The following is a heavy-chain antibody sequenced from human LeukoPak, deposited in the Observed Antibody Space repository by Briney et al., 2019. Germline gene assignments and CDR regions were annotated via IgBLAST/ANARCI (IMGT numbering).Heavy chain of an antibody. CDR2: IYPGDSDT. J-gene: IGHJ4*02. CDR3: ARRGNWAPFDY. D-gene: IGHD7-27*01. CDR1: GYSFTSYL. Sequence: GESLKISCKGSGYSFTSYLIGWVRQIPGEGLEWMGIIYPGDSDTRYSPSFQGQVTISAAKSISTAYLQWSSLKASDTAMYYWARRGNWAPFDYWGQGTLVTVSS. V-gene: IGHV5-51*01.